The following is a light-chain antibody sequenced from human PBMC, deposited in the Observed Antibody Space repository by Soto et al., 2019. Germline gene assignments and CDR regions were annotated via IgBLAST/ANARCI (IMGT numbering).Light chain of an antibody. CDR1: SSNIGSNT. J-gene: IGLJ2*01. CDR2: NNN. Sequence: QPVLTQPPSASTTPGQRVTISCSGSSSNIGSNTVNWYQQLPGTAPKLLIYNNNQRPSGVPDRISGSKSATSASLAISGLQSEDEADYYCAAWDDSLNGVLFGGGTKLTVL. V-gene: IGLV1-44*01. CDR3: AAWDDSLNGVL.